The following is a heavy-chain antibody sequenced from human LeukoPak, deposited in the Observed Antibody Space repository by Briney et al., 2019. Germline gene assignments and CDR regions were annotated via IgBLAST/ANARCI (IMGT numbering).Heavy chain of an antibody. J-gene: IGHJ6*02. CDR3: ARGYSGYYYYYGMDV. V-gene: IGHV5-51*03. D-gene: IGHD5-12*01. CDR2: IYPGDSDT. Sequence: GESLKISCKGSGYSFSRYWIGWMRQMPGKGLEWMGIIYPGDSDTRYSPSFQGQVTMSADKSISTAYLQWSSLKASDTAMYYCARGYSGYYYYYGMDVWGQGTTVTVTS. CDR1: GYSFSRYW.